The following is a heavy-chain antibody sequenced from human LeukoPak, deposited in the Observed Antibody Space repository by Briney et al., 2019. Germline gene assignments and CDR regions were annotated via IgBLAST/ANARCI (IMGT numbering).Heavy chain of an antibody. CDR3: AKGSGSSRPYYFDY. CDR2: ISSSGSTI. Sequence: GGSLRLSCAASGFTFSDYYMSWIRQAPGKGLEWVSYISSSGSTIYYADSVKGRFTISRDNAKNSLYLQMNSLRADDTAVYYCAKGSGSSRPYYFDYWGQGTLVTVSS. D-gene: IGHD6-6*01. V-gene: IGHV3-11*01. CDR1: GFTFSDYY. J-gene: IGHJ4*02.